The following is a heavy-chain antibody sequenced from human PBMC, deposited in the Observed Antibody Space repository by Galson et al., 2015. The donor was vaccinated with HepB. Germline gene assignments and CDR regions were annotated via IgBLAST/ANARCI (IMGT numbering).Heavy chain of an antibody. CDR2: ISYDGSNK. Sequence: SLRLSCAASGFTFSSYAMHWVRQAPGKGLEWVAVISYDGSNKYYADSVKGRFTISRDNSKNTLYLQMNSLRAEDTAVYYCARDPMDYGDYGYYYGMDVWGQGTTVTVSS. CDR3: ARDPMDYGDYGYYYGMDV. CDR1: GFTFSSYA. J-gene: IGHJ6*02. D-gene: IGHD4-17*01. V-gene: IGHV3-30*04.